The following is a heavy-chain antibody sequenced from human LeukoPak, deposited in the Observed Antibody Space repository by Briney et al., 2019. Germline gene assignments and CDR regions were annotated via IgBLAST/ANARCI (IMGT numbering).Heavy chain of an antibody. CDR3: ARDRMGVDI. Sequence: RGSLRLSCAASGFTFRDYTMNWVRQAPGKGLEWVSAISKSGTYIKYADSVKGRFTVSRDNAKNSLFLQMNSLRVEDTAVYYCARDRMGVDIWGQGTMVTVSS. CDR2: ISKSGTYI. J-gene: IGHJ3*02. V-gene: IGHV3-21*01. D-gene: IGHD3-16*01. CDR1: GFTFRDYT.